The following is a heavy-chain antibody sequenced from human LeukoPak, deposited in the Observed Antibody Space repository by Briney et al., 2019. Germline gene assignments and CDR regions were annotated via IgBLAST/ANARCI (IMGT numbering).Heavy chain of an antibody. CDR1: GFTFSSYS. J-gene: IGHJ6*02. CDR3: ARDMLFDSSGRVSYYYYYGMDV. D-gene: IGHD3-22*01. Sequence: GGSLRLSCAASGFTFSSYSMNWVRQAPGKGLEWVSSISSSSSSYIYYADSVKGRFTISRDNAKNSLYLQMNSLRAEDTAVYYCARDMLFDSSGRVSYYYYYGMDVWGQGTTVTVSS. V-gene: IGHV3-21*01. CDR2: ISSSSSSYI.